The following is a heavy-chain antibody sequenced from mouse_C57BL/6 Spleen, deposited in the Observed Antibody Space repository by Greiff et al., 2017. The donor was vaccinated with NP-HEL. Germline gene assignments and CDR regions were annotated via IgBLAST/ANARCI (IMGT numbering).Heavy chain of an antibody. Sequence: QVQLQQPGAELVKPGASVKLSCKASGYTFTSYWMQWVKQRPGQGLEWIGEIDPSDSYTNYNQKFKGKATLTVDTSSSTAYMQLSSLTSEDSAVYYCATAQATWFAYWGKGTLVTVSA. D-gene: IGHD3-2*02. CDR1: GYTFTSYW. CDR2: IDPSDSYT. V-gene: IGHV1-50*01. J-gene: IGHJ3*01. CDR3: ATAQATWFAY.